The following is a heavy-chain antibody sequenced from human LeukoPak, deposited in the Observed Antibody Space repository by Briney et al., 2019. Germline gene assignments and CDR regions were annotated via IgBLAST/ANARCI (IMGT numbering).Heavy chain of an antibody. CDR3: AKDRSIGTYYTFDS. J-gene: IGHJ4*02. CDR1: GYTFTNYD. D-gene: IGHD1-26*01. Sequence: GASVKVSCKASGYTFTNYDINWVRQATGQGLEWMGWMNPNSGNTGYSQKFQARVTMTRNTSISTAYMELSSLRSEDTAVYYCAKDRSIGTYYTFDSWGQGTLVTVSS. CDR2: MNPNSGNT. V-gene: IGHV1-8*01.